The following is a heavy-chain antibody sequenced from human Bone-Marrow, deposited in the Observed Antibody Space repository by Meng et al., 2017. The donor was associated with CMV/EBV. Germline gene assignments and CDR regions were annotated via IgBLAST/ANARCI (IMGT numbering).Heavy chain of an antibody. Sequence: APGFTFSSYSMTWVRQSPGKGLDWVSTISGNAYNINYADSVEGRFTISRDNSKSTLFLQMNSLGAEDTAMYYCTKGMAAGPLYYFDYWGRGTLVTVSS. J-gene: IGHJ4*02. V-gene: IGHV3-23*01. D-gene: IGHD3-16*01. CDR1: GFTFSSYS. CDR3: TKGMAAGPLYYFDY. CDR2: ISGNAYNI.